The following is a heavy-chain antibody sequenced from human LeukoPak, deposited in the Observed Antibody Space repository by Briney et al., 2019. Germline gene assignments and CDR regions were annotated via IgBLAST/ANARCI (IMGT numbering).Heavy chain of an antibody. CDR2: IYPGDSDT. Sequence: GESLKISCKGSGYSFTSYWIGWVRQMPGKGLEWMGIIYPGDSDTRYSPSFQGQVTISADKSISTAYLQWSSLKASDAAMYYCARPVNYGSGSYYFGYWGQGTLVTVSS. CDR1: GYSFTSYW. V-gene: IGHV5-51*01. J-gene: IGHJ4*02. CDR3: ARPVNYGSGSYYFGY. D-gene: IGHD3-10*01.